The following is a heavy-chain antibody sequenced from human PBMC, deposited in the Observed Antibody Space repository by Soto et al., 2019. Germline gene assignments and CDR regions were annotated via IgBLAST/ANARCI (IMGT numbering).Heavy chain of an antibody. J-gene: IGHJ5*02. V-gene: IGHV4-4*02. CDR1: GGSISSSYW. CDR3: ARKQWVVPNWFDP. Sequence: QVQLQESGPGLVKPSGTLSLTCAVSGGSISSSYWWSWVRQPPGKGLEGIGEMYHTGSTNYNPSLKNRVTISVDKSKNQFSLRVSSVTAADTAVYYCARKQWVVPNWFDPWGQGILVTVSS. D-gene: IGHD6-19*01. CDR2: MYHTGST.